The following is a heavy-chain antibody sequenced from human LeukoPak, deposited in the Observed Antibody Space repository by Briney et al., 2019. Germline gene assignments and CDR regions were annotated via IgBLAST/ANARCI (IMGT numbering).Heavy chain of an antibody. CDR2: IYTSGST. J-gene: IGHJ5*02. CDR1: GNSISSGDNY. V-gene: IGHV4-61*02. Sequence: SETLSLTCTVSGNSISSGDNYWSWIRQPAGKGLEWIGRIYTSGSTNYNPSLKSRVTISGDTSKNQFSLRLSSVTAADTAVYYCARGRLRYFDWLLGDWFDPWGQGTLVTVSS. CDR3: ARGRLRYFDWLLGDWFDP. D-gene: IGHD3-9*01.